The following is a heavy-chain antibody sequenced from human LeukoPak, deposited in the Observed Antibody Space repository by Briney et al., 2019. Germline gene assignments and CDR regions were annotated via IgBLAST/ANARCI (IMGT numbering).Heavy chain of an antibody. D-gene: IGHD2-2*01. J-gene: IGHJ4*02. Sequence: SETLSLTCTVSGGSISSYYWSWIRQPAGKGLEWIGRIYTSGSTNYNPSLKSRVTMSVDTSKNQFSLKLSSVTAADTAVYYCARDFSPAIGYCSSTSCAFDYWGQGTLVNVSS. CDR1: GGSISSYY. CDR2: IYTSGST. V-gene: IGHV4-4*07. CDR3: ARDFSPAIGYCSSTSCAFDY.